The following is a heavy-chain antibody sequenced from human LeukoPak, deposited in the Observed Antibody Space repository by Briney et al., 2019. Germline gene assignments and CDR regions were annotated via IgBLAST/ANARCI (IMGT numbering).Heavy chain of an antibody. V-gene: IGHV1-8*01. CDR2: MNPNSGDT. D-gene: IGHD2-2*01. CDR3: ARGYCSGNSCYLD. J-gene: IGHJ4*02. CDR1: GYTFTSYN. Sequence: ASVKVSCKTSGYTFTSYNINWVRQATGQGLEWMGGMNPNSGDTGYAQKFQGRVTMTRTTSISTAYMELSSLRSEDTAVYYCARGYCSGNSCYLDWGQGTPVIVSS.